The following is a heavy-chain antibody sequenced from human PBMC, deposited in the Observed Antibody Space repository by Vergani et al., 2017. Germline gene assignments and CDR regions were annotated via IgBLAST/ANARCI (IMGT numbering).Heavy chain of an antibody. CDR1: GFTFSSYA. V-gene: IGHV3-64*01. CDR3: ARDNAGPLDY. Sequence: EVQLVESGGGLVQPGGSLRLSCAASGFTFSSYAMHWVRQTPGKGLEYVSAISSNGGSTYYANSLKGRFTISRDTSKSTLYLQMGSLGAEDMAVYYCARDNAGPLDYWGQGTLVTVSS. CDR2: ISSNGGST. J-gene: IGHJ4*02.